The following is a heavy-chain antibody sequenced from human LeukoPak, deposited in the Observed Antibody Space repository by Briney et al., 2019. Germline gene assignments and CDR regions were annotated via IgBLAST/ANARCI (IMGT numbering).Heavy chain of an antibody. J-gene: IGHJ4*02. D-gene: IGHD1-26*01. V-gene: IGHV3-23*01. CDR1: GFAFSTYA. Sequence: GGSLRLYCTASGFAFSTYAMSWVRQAQGKGLEWVSGISGSGGSTYYADSVKGRFTISRDNSKNTLYLQMNSLSADDTAVYFCAKVVGITPKYYFDYWGQGTLVTVSS. CDR3: AKVVGITPKYYFDY. CDR2: ISGSGGST.